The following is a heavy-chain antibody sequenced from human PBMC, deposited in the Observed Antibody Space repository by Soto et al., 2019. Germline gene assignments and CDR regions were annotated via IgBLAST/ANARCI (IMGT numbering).Heavy chain of an antibody. CDR2: LSDSGGHT. Sequence: PGGSLRLSCAGSGFTFSSYAMTWVRQAPGKGLEWVSTLSDSGGHTYYADSVRGRFTISRDNFESTMSLQMNSLRPEDTALYYCARSSVNIAAAGRLDIWGPGTLVTVSS. J-gene: IGHJ4*02. D-gene: IGHD6-13*01. CDR3: ARSSVNIAAAGRLDI. V-gene: IGHV3-23*01. CDR1: GFTFSSYA.